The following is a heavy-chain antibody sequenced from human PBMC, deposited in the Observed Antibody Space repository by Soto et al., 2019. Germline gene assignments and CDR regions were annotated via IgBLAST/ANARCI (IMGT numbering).Heavy chain of an antibody. CDR3: AKEQLDMPVVVADYFDS. V-gene: IGHV3-30*18. CDR1: GFTFSTYG. D-gene: IGHD2-21*01. J-gene: IGHJ4*02. CDR2: ISYDGGSK. Sequence: QVQLVESGGGVVQPGKSLRLSCAAAGFTFSTYGIHWVRQAPGKGLEWVALISYDGGSKYYGDSVKGRFIISRDNSHNTESVQMNSLRADDTAVYLCAKEQLDMPVVVADYFDSWGQGTLVTVSS.